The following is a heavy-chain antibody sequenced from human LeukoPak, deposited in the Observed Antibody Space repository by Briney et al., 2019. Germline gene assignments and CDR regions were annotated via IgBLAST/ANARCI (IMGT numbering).Heavy chain of an antibody. CDR2: IIPIFGTA. Sequence: SVKVSCKASGGTFSSYAISWVRQAPGQGLEWMGRIIPIFGTANYAQKFQGRVTITTDESTSTAYMELSSLRSEDTAVYYCARGLMIAVDRGHWGQGTLVTVSS. V-gene: IGHV1-69*05. J-gene: IGHJ4*02. CDR3: ARGLMIAVDRGH. D-gene: IGHD3-22*01. CDR1: GGTFSSYA.